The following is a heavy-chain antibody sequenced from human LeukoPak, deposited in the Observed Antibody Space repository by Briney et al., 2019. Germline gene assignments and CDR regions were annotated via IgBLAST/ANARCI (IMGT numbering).Heavy chain of an antibody. Sequence: RAGESLKISCKGSGYSFTSYWIAWVRQMPGKGLEWMGIIYPGDSDTSYSPSFQGQVTTSADKSISTAYLQWSSLKASDTAMYYCARRIVAQGNAFDIWGQGTMVTVSS. J-gene: IGHJ3*02. CDR3: ARRIVAQGNAFDI. CDR1: GYSFTSYW. V-gene: IGHV5-51*01. CDR2: IYPGDSDT. D-gene: IGHD1-26*01.